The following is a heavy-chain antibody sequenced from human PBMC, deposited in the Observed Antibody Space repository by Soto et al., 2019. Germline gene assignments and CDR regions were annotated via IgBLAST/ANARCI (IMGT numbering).Heavy chain of an antibody. J-gene: IGHJ4*02. Sequence: GGSLRLSCAASGFTFNGYAMHWVRQAPGKGLEWVSGISWNSGSIDYAASVKGRFTISRDNAKNSLYLQMNSLRAEDTALYFCARGPVVTTSRFDQWGQGMLVTSPQ. D-gene: IGHD2-21*02. CDR1: GFTFNGYA. V-gene: IGHV3-9*01. CDR3: ARGPVVTTSRFDQ. CDR2: ISWNSGSI.